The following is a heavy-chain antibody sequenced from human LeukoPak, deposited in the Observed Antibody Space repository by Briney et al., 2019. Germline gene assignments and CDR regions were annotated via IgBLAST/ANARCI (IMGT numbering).Heavy chain of an antibody. J-gene: IGHJ6*02. D-gene: IGHD2-2*01. CDR3: AKGLDIVVPYYAMDV. CDR1: GFSFSSYA. Sequence: GGSLRLSCAASGFSFSSYAMTWARQAPGKGLEWVSAISGSGGSTYYADSVKGRFTISRDNSKNTLYLQMNSLRAEDTAVYYCAKGLDIVVPYYAMDVWGQGTTVTVSS. CDR2: ISGSGGST. V-gene: IGHV3-23*01.